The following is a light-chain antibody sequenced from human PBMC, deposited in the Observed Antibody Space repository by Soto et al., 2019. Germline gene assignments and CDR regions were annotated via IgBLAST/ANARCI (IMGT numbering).Light chain of an antibody. V-gene: IGKV1-33*01. CDR1: QDISDY. CDR2: DAS. CDR3: QQFNNLPIT. Sequence: DIQMTQSPSSLSASVGDRVTITCQASQDISDYLNWYQQKPGKAPKLLIYDASNLKTGVPSRYNGSGSGTDFTFTSSSLQPEDIATYYCQQFNNLPITFGQGTRLEIK. J-gene: IGKJ5*01.